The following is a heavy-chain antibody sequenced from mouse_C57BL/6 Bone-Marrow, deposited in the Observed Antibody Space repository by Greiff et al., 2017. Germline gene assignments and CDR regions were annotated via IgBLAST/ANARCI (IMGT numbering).Heavy chain of an antibody. CDR3: ARGGAAMDY. CDR1: GYTFTSYW. V-gene: IGHV1-52*01. J-gene: IGHJ4*01. CDR2: IDTSDSET. Sequence: QVQLQQPGAELVRPGSSVKLSCKASGYTFTSYWMHWVKQRPIQGLEWIGNIDTSDSETHYNQKFKDKATLTVDKSSSTAYMQLSSLTSEDSAVYYGARGGAAMDYWGQGTSVTVSS.